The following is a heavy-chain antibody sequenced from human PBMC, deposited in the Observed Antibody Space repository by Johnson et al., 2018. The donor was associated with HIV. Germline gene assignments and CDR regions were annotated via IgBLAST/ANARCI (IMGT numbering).Heavy chain of an antibody. J-gene: IGHJ3*02. CDR2: INWNGGSI. D-gene: IGHD1-7*01. Sequence: VQLVESGGGVVQPGGSLRLSCAASGFTFDDYGMTWVRQPPGKGLEWVSGINWNGGSIAYADSVKGRFTISRDNSKNSLYLQMNSLRTEDTALYYCAKETKSKAFDIWGQGTMVTVSS. CDR3: AKETKSKAFDI. CDR1: GFTFDDYG. V-gene: IGHV3-20*04.